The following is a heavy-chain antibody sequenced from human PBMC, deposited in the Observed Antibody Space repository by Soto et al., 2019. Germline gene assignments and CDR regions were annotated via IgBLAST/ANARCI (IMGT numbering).Heavy chain of an antibody. J-gene: IGHJ6*02. CDR1: GGSISSTSYY. D-gene: IGHD1-1*01. Sequence: SETLSLTCTVSGGSISSTSYYWGWIRQPPGKGLEWIGTIYYSGNTYYNPSLKSRVTISIDTSKNQFSLKLSSVTAADTAVYYCARLPTSRDYYYYAMDVWGQGTTVTVSS. CDR3: ARLPTSRDYYYYAMDV. CDR2: IYYSGNT. V-gene: IGHV4-39*01.